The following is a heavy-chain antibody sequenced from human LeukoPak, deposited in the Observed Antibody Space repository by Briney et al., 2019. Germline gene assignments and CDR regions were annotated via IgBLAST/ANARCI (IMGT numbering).Heavy chain of an antibody. V-gene: IGHV3-9*01. CDR2: ISWNSGTI. Sequence: GGSLRLSCAGSGFIFNNYAMHWVRQPPGKGLEWVSGISWNSGTIDYADSVRGRFTISRDNAKNALYLQMDSLRVEDTAFYYCAKDNRRHYTSGPNPDSLHWGQGALVTVSS. CDR1: GFIFNNYA. J-gene: IGHJ4*02. CDR3: AKDNRRHYTSGPNPDSLH. D-gene: IGHD6-19*01.